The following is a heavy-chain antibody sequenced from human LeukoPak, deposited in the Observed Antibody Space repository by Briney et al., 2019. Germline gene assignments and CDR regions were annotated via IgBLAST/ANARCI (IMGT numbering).Heavy chain of an antibody. CDR3: AREYVFTLDY. D-gene: IGHD3-10*02. V-gene: IGHV3-30*02. Sequence: PGGSLRLSCAASGFTFSNYGMHWVRQAPGKGLEWVAFIRYDGGNKYYADSVKGRFTISRDNSKNTLYLQMNSLGAEDTAVYYCAREYVFTLDYWGQGTLVTVSS. CDR2: IRYDGGNK. CDR1: GFTFSNYG. J-gene: IGHJ4*02.